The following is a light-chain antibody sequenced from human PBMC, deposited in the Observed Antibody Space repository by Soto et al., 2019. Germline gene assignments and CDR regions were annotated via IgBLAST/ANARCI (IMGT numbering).Light chain of an antibody. CDR2: VAS. J-gene: IGKJ4*01. CDR3: QQSSSTPQT. V-gene: IGKV1-39*01. Sequence: DIQMTQSPSSLSASVGDRVTITCWASQTISSYVNWYQQKPGKAPKLLINVASTLQSGVPSRFSGSGSGTDFTLAISSLQPEDFATYYCQQSSSTPQTFGGGTKVDIK. CDR1: QTISSY.